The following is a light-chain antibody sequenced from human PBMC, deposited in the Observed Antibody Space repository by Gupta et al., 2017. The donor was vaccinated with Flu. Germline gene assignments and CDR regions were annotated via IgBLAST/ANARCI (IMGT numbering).Light chain of an antibody. CDR2: EDD. CDR3: QSYEV. J-gene: IGLJ2*01. Sequence: FMLTQPHSVSGSPGKTVSISCTRSTGSIGLNYVQWYQQRPGTSPKNVIYEDDQRPSGVPDRCSASIDRSSNSASLTISGLKTEDEADYYCQSYEVLGGGTKLTVL. V-gene: IGLV6-57*01. CDR1: TGSIGLNY.